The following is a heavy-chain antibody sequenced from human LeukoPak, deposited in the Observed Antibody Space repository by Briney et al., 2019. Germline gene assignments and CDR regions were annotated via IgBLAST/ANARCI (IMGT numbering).Heavy chain of an antibody. V-gene: IGHV6-1*01. CDR1: GDSVSSNSAA. J-gene: IGHJ4*02. CDR3: ARESTGFDY. CDR2: TYYRSKLFN. Sequence: QTLSLTCAISGDSVSSNSAAWNWLRQSPSRGLEWLGRTYYRSKLFNDYAVSVKSRITINPDTSKNQFSLQLDSVTPEDTAVYYCARESTGFDYWGQGTLVTVSS. D-gene: IGHD2-8*02.